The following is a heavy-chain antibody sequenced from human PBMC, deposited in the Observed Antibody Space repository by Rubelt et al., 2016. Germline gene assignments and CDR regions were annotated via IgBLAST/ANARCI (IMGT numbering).Heavy chain of an antibody. CDR1: GGSISTYY. Sequence: QVQLQESGPGLVKPSETLSLTCSVSGGSISTYYWSWIRQPPGKGLEWIGYVYYSGTTNYNASLKSRVPISLDKPKNQFSLRLSSVTAADTAVYYCARRGYAYYYYIDVWGTGTTVTVSS. J-gene: IGHJ6*03. D-gene: IGHD6-25*01. CDR2: VYYSGTT. CDR3: ARRGYAYYYYIDV. V-gene: IGHV4-59*08.